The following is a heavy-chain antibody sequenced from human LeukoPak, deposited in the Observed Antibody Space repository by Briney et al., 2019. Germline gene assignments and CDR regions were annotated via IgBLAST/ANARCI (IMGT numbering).Heavy chain of an antibody. D-gene: IGHD1-1*01. Sequence: PGRSLRLSCAASGFTFDDYAMHWVRQAPGKGLEWVSGISWNSGSIGYADSVKGRFTISRDNAKNSLYLQMNSLRAEDTAVYYCARGYNWNDANDYWGQGTLVTVSS. J-gene: IGHJ4*02. V-gene: IGHV3-9*01. CDR2: ISWNSGSI. CDR1: GFTFDDYA. CDR3: ARGYNWNDANDY.